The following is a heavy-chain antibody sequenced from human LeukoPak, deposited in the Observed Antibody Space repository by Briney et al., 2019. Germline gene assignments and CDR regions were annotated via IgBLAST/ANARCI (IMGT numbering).Heavy chain of an antibody. CDR2: INTNTGNP. CDR1: GYTFTSYA. CDR3: ASPFDTDGIAPDY. D-gene: IGHD6-13*01. V-gene: IGHV7-4-1*02. Sequence: ASVKVSCKASGYTFTSYAMNWVRQVPGQGLEWMGWINTNTGNPTYAQGFTGRFVFSLDTSVSTAYLQISSLKAEDTAVYYCASPFDTDGIAPDYWGQGTLVTVSS. J-gene: IGHJ4*02.